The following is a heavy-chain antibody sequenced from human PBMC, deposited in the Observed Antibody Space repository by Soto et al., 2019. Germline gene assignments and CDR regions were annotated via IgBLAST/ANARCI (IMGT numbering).Heavy chain of an antibody. CDR2: IIPILGIA. Sequence: SVKVSCKASGGTFSSYTISWVRQAPGQGLEWMGRIIPILGIANYAQKFQGRVTITADKSTSTAYMELSSLRSEDTAVYYCARDSSSFGWDPWGQGTQVTVSS. D-gene: IGHD6-13*01. V-gene: IGHV1-69*04. J-gene: IGHJ5*02. CDR1: GGTFSSYT. CDR3: ARDSSSFGWDP.